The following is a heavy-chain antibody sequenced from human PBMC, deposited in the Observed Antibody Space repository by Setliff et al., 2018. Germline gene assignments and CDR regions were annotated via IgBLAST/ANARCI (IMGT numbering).Heavy chain of an antibody. J-gene: IGHJ5*02. CDR1: GFTLSEYY. CDR3: VRCGGVRGVLYNWFDP. V-gene: IGHV1-2*02. CDR2: INAKSGGT. D-gene: IGHD3-10*01. Sequence: ASVKVSCKASGFTLSEYYMHWVRQAPGQGLEWMGSINAKSGGTNYAQKFRGRIIITRDTSIATVYLELSGLQSDDTAIYFCVRCGGVRGVLYNWFDPWGQGTLVTVSA.